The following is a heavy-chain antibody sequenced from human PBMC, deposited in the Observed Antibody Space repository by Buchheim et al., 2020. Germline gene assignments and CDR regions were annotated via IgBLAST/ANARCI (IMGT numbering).Heavy chain of an antibody. CDR3: AREERIVGATTNSKADY. J-gene: IGHJ4*02. CDR2: INPSGGST. CDR1: GYTFTSYY. V-gene: IGHV1-46*01. D-gene: IGHD1-26*01. Sequence: QVQLVQSGAEVKKPGASVKVSCKASGYTFTSYYMHWVRQAPGQGLEWMGIINPSGGSTSYAQKFQGRVTMTRDTSTSTAYMELSSLRSEDTAVYYCAREERIVGATTNSKADYWGQGTL.